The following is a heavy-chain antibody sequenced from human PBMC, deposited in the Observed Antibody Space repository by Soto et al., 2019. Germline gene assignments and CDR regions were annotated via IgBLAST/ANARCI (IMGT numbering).Heavy chain of an antibody. CDR2: ISAYNGNT. J-gene: IGHJ4*02. CDR3: ARGDIVVVPAAIASFDY. CDR1: GYTFTSYG. D-gene: IGHD2-2*01. V-gene: IGHV1-18*04. Sequence: QVPLVQSGAEVKKPGASVKVSCKASGYTFTSYGISWVRQAPGQGLEWMGWISAYNGNTNYAQKLQGRVTMTTDTSTSTAYMELRSLRSDDTAVYYCARGDIVVVPAAIASFDYWGQGTLVTVSS.